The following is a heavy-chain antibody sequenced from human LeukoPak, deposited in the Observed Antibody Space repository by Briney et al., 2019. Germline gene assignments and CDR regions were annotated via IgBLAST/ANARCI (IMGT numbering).Heavy chain of an antibody. Sequence: PGGSLRLSCAASGFTFSSYGMHWVRQAPGKGLEWVTFIRYDGSNKYYTDSVKGRFTISRDNSQNTLYLQMNSLRPEDSAVYYCAKRIQSAMAMGYWGQGTLVTVSS. CDR3: AKRIQSAMAMGY. V-gene: IGHV3-30*02. D-gene: IGHD5-18*01. CDR1: GFTFSSYG. J-gene: IGHJ4*02. CDR2: IRYDGSNK.